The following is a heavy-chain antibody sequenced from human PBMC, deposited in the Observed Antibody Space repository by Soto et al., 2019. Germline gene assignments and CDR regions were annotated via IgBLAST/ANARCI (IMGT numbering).Heavy chain of an antibody. CDR1: GFIFRNYW. CDR2: IKPDGSEE. Sequence: SLRLSCAGSGFIFRNYWMTWVRQAPGTGLEWVASIKPDGSEEYYVDSVKGRFTISRDNAKNSLYLQMNSLRVEDTALYYCARGTWGPHYWGQGTLVTVSS. CDR3: ARGTWGPHY. J-gene: IGHJ4*02. D-gene: IGHD7-27*01. V-gene: IGHV3-7*04.